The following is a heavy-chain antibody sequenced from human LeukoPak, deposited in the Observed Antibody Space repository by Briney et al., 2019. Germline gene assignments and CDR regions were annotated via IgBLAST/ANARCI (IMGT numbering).Heavy chain of an antibody. D-gene: IGHD4-11*01. Sequence: GSLRLSCAASGFTFSTYAMTWIRQAPGKGLEWVSAVRGSGSATYYADSVAGRFTISRDNSNSMLYLQMTSLEVEDTAMYYCVKTSRRDSTYDSPFDYWGQGTLVSVSS. CDR2: VRGSGSAT. V-gene: IGHV3-23*01. CDR1: GFTFSTYA. CDR3: VKTSRRDSTYDSPFDY. J-gene: IGHJ4*02.